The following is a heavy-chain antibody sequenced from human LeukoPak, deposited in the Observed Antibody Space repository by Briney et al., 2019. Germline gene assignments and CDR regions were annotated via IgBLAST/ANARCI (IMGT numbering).Heavy chain of an antibody. D-gene: IGHD3-22*01. J-gene: IGHJ4*02. Sequence: ASVKVSCKASGYTFTGYYMHWVRQAPGQGLEWVGWNNPNSGGTNYAQKFQGRVTMTRDTSISTAYMELSRLRSDDTAVYYCARASSGYAGDYWGQGTLVTVSS. V-gene: IGHV1-2*02. CDR3: ARASSGYAGDY. CDR1: GYTFTGYY. CDR2: NNPNSGGT.